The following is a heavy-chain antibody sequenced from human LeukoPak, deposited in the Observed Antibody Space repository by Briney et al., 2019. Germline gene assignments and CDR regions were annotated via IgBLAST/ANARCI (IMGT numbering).Heavy chain of an antibody. J-gene: IGHJ4*02. CDR1: GYTFTGYY. CDR2: INPYSGGT. V-gene: IGHV1-2*02. CDR3: ARDRSGGSASVYY. Sequence: ASVKASCKASGYTFTGYYIHWVLQPPGHRLEWIRWINPYSGGTNYAQKFQDRVTMTRDTSISTAYMELSRLRSDDSAMYYCARDRSGGSASVYYWGQGTLVTVSS. D-gene: IGHD6-13*01.